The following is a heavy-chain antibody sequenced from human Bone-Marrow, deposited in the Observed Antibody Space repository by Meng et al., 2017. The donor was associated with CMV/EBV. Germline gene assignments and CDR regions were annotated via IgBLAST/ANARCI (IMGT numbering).Heavy chain of an antibody. Sequence: SVKVSCKASGGKFNTYAISWVRQAPGQGLEWMGGIIPIFGTANYAQRFQGRVTITTDESTSTAYMELSSLRSEDTAVYYCARGGYRGAAAGPGYWGQGTLVTVSS. V-gene: IGHV1-69*05. J-gene: IGHJ4*02. CDR3: ARGGYRGAAAGPGY. CDR1: GGKFNTYA. D-gene: IGHD6-13*01. CDR2: IIPIFGTA.